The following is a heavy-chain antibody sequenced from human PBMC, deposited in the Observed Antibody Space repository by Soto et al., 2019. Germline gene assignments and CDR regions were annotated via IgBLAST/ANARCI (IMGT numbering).Heavy chain of an antibody. CDR1: GVSISDTSYY. Sequence: QLQLQESGPGLVKPSETLSLTCNVSGVSISDTSYYWGWIRQPPGKGLEWIGTMYFNGNTFYNPSLKSRLTISVDTSKNQFSLRLTSVTAADTAVYYCARQGSYWGQGTLVAVSS. CDR3: ARQGSY. V-gene: IGHV4-39*01. CDR2: MYFNGNT. J-gene: IGHJ4*02.